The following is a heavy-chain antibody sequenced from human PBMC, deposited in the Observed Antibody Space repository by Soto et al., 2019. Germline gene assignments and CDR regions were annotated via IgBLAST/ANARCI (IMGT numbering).Heavy chain of an antibody. J-gene: IGHJ6*02. CDR2: IIPIFGTA. V-gene: IGHV1-69*13. Sequence: GASVKVSCKASGGTFSSYALSWVRQAPGQGLEWMGGIIPIFGTANYAQKFQGRVTITADESTSTAYMELSSLRSEDTAVYYCAREDRGIVLVPAAKDLRVPDYYYGMDVWGQGTTVTVSS. CDR1: GGTFSSYA. CDR3: AREDRGIVLVPAAKDLRVPDYYYGMDV. D-gene: IGHD2-2*01.